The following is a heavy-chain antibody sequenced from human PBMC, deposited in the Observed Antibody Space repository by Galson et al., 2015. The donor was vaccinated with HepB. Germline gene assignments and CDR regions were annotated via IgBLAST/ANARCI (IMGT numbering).Heavy chain of an antibody. J-gene: IGHJ4*02. Sequence: SLRLSCAASGFTFSSYSMNWVRQAPGKGLEWVSYISSSSTIYYADSVKGRFTISRDNAKNSLYLQMNSLRAEDTAVYYCAREMYYYDSSGYYPNPYWGQGTLVTVSS. CDR1: GFTFSSYS. CDR3: AREMYYYDSSGYYPNPY. CDR2: ISSSSTI. D-gene: IGHD3-22*01. V-gene: IGHV3-48*01.